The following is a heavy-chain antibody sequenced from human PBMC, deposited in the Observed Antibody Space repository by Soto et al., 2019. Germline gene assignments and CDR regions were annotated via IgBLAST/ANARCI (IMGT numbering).Heavy chain of an antibody. CDR1: GGSVRSGNHF. CDR3: ARGGEHLGYYGLDV. V-gene: IGHV4-61*01. Sequence: QVQLQESGPGLLKASETLSLTCSVSGGSVRSGNHFWNWIRQPPGRGLEWLGYMYYAGVTNYNPSLTSRVSMSVDTSKEQFSLNLTSLTAADTAVYDCARGGEHLGYYGLDVWGQGLKVTVPS. CDR2: MYYAGVT. J-gene: IGHJ6*02.